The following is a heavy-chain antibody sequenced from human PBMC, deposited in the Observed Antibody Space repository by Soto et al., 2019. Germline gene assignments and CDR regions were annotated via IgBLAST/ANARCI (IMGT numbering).Heavy chain of an antibody. V-gene: IGHV1-3*05. CDR3: ARAVGGSSSRADY. CDR2: INAGNGNT. D-gene: IGHD6-13*01. J-gene: IGHJ4*02. Sequence: QVQLVQSGAEEKKPGASVKVSCKASGYTFTSYAMHWVRQAPGQRLEWMGWINAGNGNTKYSQKFQGRVTITRDTSASTAYMELSSLRSEDSAVYYCARAVGGSSSRADYWGQGTLVTVSS. CDR1: GYTFTSYA.